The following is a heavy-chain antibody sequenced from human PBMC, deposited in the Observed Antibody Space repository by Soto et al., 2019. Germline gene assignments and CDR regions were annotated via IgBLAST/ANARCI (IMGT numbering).Heavy chain of an antibody. V-gene: IGHV4-39*01. D-gene: IGHD3-10*01. CDR1: GGSISSSSY. CDR2: ISYTGST. CDR3: VRTSITGQYGAGYFEY. Sequence: SETLSLTCTVSGGSISSSSYWGWIRQPPGKGLEWIGSISYTGSTYYNPSLKSRVTVSVDTSKNQFSLKLSSVTAADTAVYYCVRTSITGQYGAGYFEYWGQGTLVTVSS. J-gene: IGHJ4*02.